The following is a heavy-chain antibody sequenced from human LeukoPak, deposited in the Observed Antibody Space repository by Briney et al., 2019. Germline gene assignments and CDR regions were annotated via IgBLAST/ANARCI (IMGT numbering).Heavy chain of an antibody. CDR1: GGSISSYY. V-gene: IGHV4-59*01. Sequence: KTSETLSLTCTVSGGSISSYYWSWIRQPPGKGLEWIGYIYYSGSTNYNPSLKSRVTISVDTSKNQFSLKLSSVTAADTAVYYCARRAGGWFGEGALDYWGQGTLVTVSS. CDR3: ARRAGGWFGEGALDY. J-gene: IGHJ4*02. D-gene: IGHD3-10*01. CDR2: IYYSGST.